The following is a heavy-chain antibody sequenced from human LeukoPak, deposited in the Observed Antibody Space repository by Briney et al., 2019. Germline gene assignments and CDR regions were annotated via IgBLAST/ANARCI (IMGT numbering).Heavy chain of an antibody. Sequence: TGGSLRLSCAASGFTFSSYAISCVRQAPGKGLEWVSAISGSGGSTYYADSVKGRFTISRDNSKNTLYLQMNSLRAEDTAAYYCAKPPYRGLSIAAAGGNYFDYWGQGTLVTVSS. J-gene: IGHJ4*02. CDR1: GFTFSSYA. CDR2: ISGSGGST. V-gene: IGHV3-23*01. CDR3: AKPPYRGLSIAAAGGNYFDY. D-gene: IGHD6-13*01.